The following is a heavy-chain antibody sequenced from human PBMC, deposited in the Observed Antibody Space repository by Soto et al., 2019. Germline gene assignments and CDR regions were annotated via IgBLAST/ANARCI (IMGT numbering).Heavy chain of an antibody. J-gene: IGHJ5*02. D-gene: IGHD6-19*01. CDR1: GYTFTSYG. Sequence: ASVKVSCKASGYTFTSYGISLVRQAPGQGLEWMGWINSYNGNTNYAQKLQGRVTMTTDTSTGTAYMELRSLRSDDTAVYYCAREPVAGIWFDPWGQGTLVTVSS. V-gene: IGHV1-18*01. CDR3: AREPVAGIWFDP. CDR2: INSYNGNT.